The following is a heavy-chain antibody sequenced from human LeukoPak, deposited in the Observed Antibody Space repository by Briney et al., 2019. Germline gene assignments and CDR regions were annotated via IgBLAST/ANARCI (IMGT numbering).Heavy chain of an antibody. CDR2: ISYDGSNK. V-gene: IGHV3-30-3*01. D-gene: IGHD6-13*01. CDR1: GFTFSSYA. J-gene: IGHJ4*02. Sequence: RSLRLSCAASGFTFSSYAMHWVRQAPGKGLEWVAVISYDGSNKYYADSVKGRFTISRDNSKNTLYLQMNSLRAEDTAVYYCARDASSSWHVDYWGQGTLVTVSS. CDR3: ARDASSSWHVDY.